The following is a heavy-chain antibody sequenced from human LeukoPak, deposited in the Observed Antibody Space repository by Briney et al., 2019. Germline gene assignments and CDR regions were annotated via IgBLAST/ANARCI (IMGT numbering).Heavy chain of an antibody. CDR2: IYHSGIT. CDR3: ARSRYYYDTSGYAY. CDR1: GGSMSNDY. J-gene: IGHJ4*02. V-gene: IGHV4-59*01. D-gene: IGHD3-22*01. Sequence: PSETLSLTCIVSGGSMSNDYWGWIRQPPGKGPEWIGYIYHSGITRFNPSLKSRASISLDTSKNQFSLKLTSVTAADTAVYYCARSRYYYDTSGYAYWGQGTHVTVSS.